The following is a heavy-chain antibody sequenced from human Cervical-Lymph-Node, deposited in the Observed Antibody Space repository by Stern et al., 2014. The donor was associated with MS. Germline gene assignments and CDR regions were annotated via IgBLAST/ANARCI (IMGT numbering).Heavy chain of an antibody. CDR3: ARVDDCSGGTCFSTSWFDP. J-gene: IGHJ5*02. CDR1: GGSFNNYY. D-gene: IGHD2-15*01. CDR2: ILHDGST. V-gene: IGHV4-59*01. Sequence: QVQLVESGPGLVKPSETLSLTCTVSGGSFNNYYWSWIRHPPGTGLERIGDILHDGSTKYNPSLKSRVTISLHTSKKQFSRRLTSVTAADTAVYYCARVDDCSGGTCFSTSWFDPWGQGTLVTVSS.